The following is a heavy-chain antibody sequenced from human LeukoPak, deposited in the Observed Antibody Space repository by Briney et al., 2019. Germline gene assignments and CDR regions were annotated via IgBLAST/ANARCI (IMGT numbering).Heavy chain of an antibody. CDR3: ARLLGLKVVTPDDEAFDI. Sequence: GESLKISCQGSGYNFDSYWIGWVRQMPGKGLEWMGIIYPGDSNIRYNPSFQGQISISVDKSTNTAYLQWGSLRASDTAIYYCARLLGLKVVTPDDEAFDIWGQGTMVIVSS. D-gene: IGHD3-22*01. V-gene: IGHV5-51*01. CDR2: IYPGDSNI. CDR1: GYNFDSYW. J-gene: IGHJ3*02.